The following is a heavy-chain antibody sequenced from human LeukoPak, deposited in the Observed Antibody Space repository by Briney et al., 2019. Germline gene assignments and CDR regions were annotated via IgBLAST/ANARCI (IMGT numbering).Heavy chain of an antibody. D-gene: IGHD6-19*01. CDR1: GYTFTSYY. J-gene: IGHJ4*02. CDR2: INPSGGST. Sequence: ASVKVSCKASGYTFTSYYIHWVRQAPGQGLGWMGLINPSGGSTNYAQKFQGRVTMTRDTSTSTVYMELSSLRSEDTAVYYCAVASRGYSSGWYYFDYWGQGTLVTVSS. V-gene: IGHV1-46*01. CDR3: AVASRGYSSGWYYFDY.